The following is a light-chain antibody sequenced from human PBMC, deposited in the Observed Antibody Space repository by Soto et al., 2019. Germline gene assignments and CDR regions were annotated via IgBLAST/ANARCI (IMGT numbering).Light chain of an antibody. CDR2: AAS. V-gene: IGKV1-9*01. CDR3: QQLNSYPHT. J-gene: IGKJ3*01. Sequence: DIQMTQSPSSLSASVGDRVTITCRASQSITTYLNWYRQKPGKAPKLLIYAASTLQSGVPSRFSGSGSGTEFTLTISSLQPEDFATYYCQQLNSYPHTFGPGTKVDIK. CDR1: QSITTY.